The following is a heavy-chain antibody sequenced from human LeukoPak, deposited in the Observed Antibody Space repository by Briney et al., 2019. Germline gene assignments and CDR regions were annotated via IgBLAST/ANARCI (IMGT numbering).Heavy chain of an antibody. CDR2: IYYTGNT. D-gene: IGHD6-19*01. J-gene: IGHJ4*02. V-gene: IGHV4-30-4*08. CDR3: ARVSTTRGSRGSRGWYLDN. CDR1: GGSISSGSYY. Sequence: SETLSLTCTVSGGSISSGSYYWSWIRQPAGKGLEWIGYIYYTGNTYYTPSLKNRLTISMDTSKNQFSLNLRSVTATDTAVYYCARVSTTRGSRGSRGWYLDNWGQGILVTVSS.